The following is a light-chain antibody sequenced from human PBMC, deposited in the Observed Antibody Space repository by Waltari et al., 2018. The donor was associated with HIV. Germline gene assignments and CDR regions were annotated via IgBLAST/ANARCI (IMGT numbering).Light chain of an antibody. Sequence: QSVLTQPPSVSEAPSQRVTISCSGRSPNLGNNAVIWYHQVPGKPPKLLIYYDSLLSSGVSDRFSGSKSGTSASLAIRGLQSEDEADYYCAAWDDSLNGYVFGSGTKVTVL. V-gene: IGLV1-36*01. CDR3: AAWDDSLNGYV. J-gene: IGLJ1*01. CDR2: YDS. CDR1: SPNLGNNA.